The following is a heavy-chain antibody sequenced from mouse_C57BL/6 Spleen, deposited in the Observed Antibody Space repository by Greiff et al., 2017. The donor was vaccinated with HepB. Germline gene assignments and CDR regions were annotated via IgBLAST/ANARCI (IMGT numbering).Heavy chain of an antibody. CDR1: GYTFTSYG. CDR2: IYPRSGNT. J-gene: IGHJ3*01. Sequence: VQLQQSGAELARPGASVKLSCKASGYTFTSYGISWVKQRTGQGLEWIGEIYPRSGNTYYNEKFKGKATLTADKSSSTAYMELRSLTSEDSAVYFCAIYYYGSSPWFAYWGQGTLVTVSA. D-gene: IGHD1-1*01. V-gene: IGHV1-81*01. CDR3: AIYYYGSSPWFAY.